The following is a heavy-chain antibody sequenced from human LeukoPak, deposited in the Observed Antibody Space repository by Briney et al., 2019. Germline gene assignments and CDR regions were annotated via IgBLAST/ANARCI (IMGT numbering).Heavy chain of an antibody. CDR1: GDSISSGSYY. D-gene: IGHD4-17*01. J-gene: IGHJ3*02. CDR2: IYTSGST. V-gene: IGHV4-61*02. CDR3: ARAASYGDYVSPPWDAFDI. Sequence: PSETLSLTCTVSGDSISSGSYYWSWIRQPAGKGLEWIGRIYTSGSTNYNPSLKSRVTISVDTSKNQFSLNLSSVTAADTAVYYCARAASYGDYVSPPWDAFDIRGQGTMVTVSS.